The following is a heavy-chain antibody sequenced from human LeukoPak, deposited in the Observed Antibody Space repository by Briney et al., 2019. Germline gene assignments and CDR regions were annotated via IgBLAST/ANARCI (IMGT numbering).Heavy chain of an antibody. D-gene: IGHD5-12*01. CDR3: ARDKGIVATKRYYYYGMDV. CDR2: IYYSGST. Sequence: SETLSLTCTVSGGSVSSYYWSWIRQPPGKGLEWIGYIYYSGSTNYNPSLKSRVTISVDTSKNQFPLKLSSVTAADTAVYYCARDKGIVATKRYYYYGMDVWGQGTTVTVSS. J-gene: IGHJ6*02. V-gene: IGHV4-59*02. CDR1: GGSVSSYY.